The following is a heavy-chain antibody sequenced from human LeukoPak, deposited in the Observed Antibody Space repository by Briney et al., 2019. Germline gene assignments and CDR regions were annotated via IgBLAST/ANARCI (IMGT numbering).Heavy chain of an antibody. V-gene: IGHV3-33*01. CDR1: GFTFSSYG. CDR3: ARDVGQQWLVYYFDY. J-gene: IGHJ4*02. CDR2: IWYDGGNK. Sequence: PGGSLRLSCAASGFTFSSYGMHWVRQAPGKGLEWVAVIWYDGGNKYYADSVKGRFTISRDNSKNTLYLQMNSLRAEDTAVYYCARDVGQQWLVYYFDYWGQGTLVTVSS. D-gene: IGHD6-19*01.